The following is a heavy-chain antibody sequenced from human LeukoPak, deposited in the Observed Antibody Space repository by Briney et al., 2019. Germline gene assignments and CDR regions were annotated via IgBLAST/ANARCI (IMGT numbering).Heavy chain of an antibody. V-gene: IGHV3-33*01. CDR1: GFTFSSYG. D-gene: IGHD6-19*01. Sequence: PGRSLRLSCAASGFTFSSYGMHWVRQAPGKGLEWVAVIWYDGSNKYYADSVKGRFTISRDNSKNTLYLQMNSLRAEDTAVYYCARGFIAVAGHDYYYYGMDVWGQGTTVTVSS. J-gene: IGHJ6*02. CDR3: ARGFIAVAGHDYYYYGMDV. CDR2: IWYDGSNK.